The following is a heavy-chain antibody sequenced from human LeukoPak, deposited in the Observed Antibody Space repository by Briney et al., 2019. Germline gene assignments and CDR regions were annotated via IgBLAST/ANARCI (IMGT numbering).Heavy chain of an antibody. V-gene: IGHV3-23*01. CDR3: AELGITMIGGV. CDR2: ISGSGGST. CDR1: GFTFSNYA. D-gene: IGHD3-10*02. Sequence: GGSLRLSCAASGFTFSNYAMSWVRQAPGKGLEGVSAISGSGGSTYYADSVKGRFTISRDNSKNTLYLQMNSLRAEDTAVYYCAELGITMIGGVWGKGTTVTISS. J-gene: IGHJ6*04.